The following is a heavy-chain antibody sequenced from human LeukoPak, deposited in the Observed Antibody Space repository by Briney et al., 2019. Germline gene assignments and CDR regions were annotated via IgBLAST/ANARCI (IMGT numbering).Heavy chain of an antibody. CDR3: AREKYQLLSYYYYGMDV. CDR1: GYTFTGYY. Sequence: ASVKVPCKASGYTFTGYYMHWVRQAPGQGLEWMGWINPNSGGTNYAQKFQGRVTMTRDTSISTAYMELSRLRSDDTAVYYCAREKYQLLSYYYYGMDVWGQGTTVTVSS. CDR2: INPNSGGT. D-gene: IGHD2-2*01. V-gene: IGHV1-2*02. J-gene: IGHJ6*02.